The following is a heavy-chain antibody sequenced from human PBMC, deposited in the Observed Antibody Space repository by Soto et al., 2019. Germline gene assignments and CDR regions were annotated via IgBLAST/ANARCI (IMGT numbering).Heavy chain of an antibody. V-gene: IGHV3-53*01. CDR2: MYAGGDT. CDR1: GLSVSDNY. Sequence: GGSLRLSCGASGLSVSDNYMGWVRQAPGRGLEWVSVMYAGGDTHYADPVKGRFTISRDKSENTLYLQMNSLRDEDTGVYFCVSRIPSWVFDYWGLGTLVTVSS. D-gene: IGHD2-21*01. J-gene: IGHJ4*01. CDR3: VSRIPSWVFDY.